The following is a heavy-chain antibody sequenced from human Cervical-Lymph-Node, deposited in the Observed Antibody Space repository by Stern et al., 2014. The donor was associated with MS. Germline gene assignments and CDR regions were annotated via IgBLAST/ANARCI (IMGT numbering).Heavy chain of an antibody. J-gene: IGHJ4*02. V-gene: IGHV4-61*02. CDR1: GGSISSGSYY. Sequence: QLQLQESGPGLVKPSQTLSLTCTVSGGSISSGSYYWSWIRQPAGKGLEWIGRIYTSGSTNYNPSLTSRVTISVDKSKNQFSLKRTLVTAADTAVYYCARDGVSPYYFDYWGQGTLVTVSS. CDR3: ARDGVSPYYFDY. CDR2: IYTSGST.